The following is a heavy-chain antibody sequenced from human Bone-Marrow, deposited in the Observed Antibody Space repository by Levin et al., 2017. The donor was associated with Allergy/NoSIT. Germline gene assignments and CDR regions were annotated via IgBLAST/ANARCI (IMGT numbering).Heavy chain of an antibody. CDR3: ARIPDTTSEFDY. Sequence: SETLSLTCTVSGGSIRSGGYYWSWIRQHPGKGLEWIGYIYDSGSTSYNPSLESRVAISVDTSKNQFYLKLTSLNAADTAVYYCARIPDTTSEFDYWGQGTLVTVSS. V-gene: IGHV4-31*03. CDR2: IYDSGST. D-gene: IGHD5-18*01. CDR1: GGSIRSGGYY. J-gene: IGHJ4*02.